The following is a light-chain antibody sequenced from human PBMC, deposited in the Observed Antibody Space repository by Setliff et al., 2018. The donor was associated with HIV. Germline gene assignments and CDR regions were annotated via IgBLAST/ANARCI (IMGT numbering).Light chain of an antibody. CDR3: ASNARTDTLV. CDR1: SNDIGHSNS. J-gene: IGLJ1*01. CDR2: EVT. V-gene: IGLV2-14*01. Sequence: QSALAQPASVSGSPGQSITISCTGSSNDIGHSNSVSWYQQHPGKAPNLIIYEVTNRPSGVSDRFSGSKSGNTASLTISGLQTEDEADYYCASNARTDTLVFAPGTKVTVL.